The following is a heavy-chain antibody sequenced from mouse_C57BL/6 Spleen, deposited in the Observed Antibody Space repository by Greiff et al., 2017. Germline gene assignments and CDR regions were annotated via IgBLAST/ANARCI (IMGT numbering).Heavy chain of an antibody. V-gene: IGHV1-9*01. J-gene: IGHJ2*01. D-gene: IGHD2-3*01. CDR2: ILPGRGST. CDR3: ARDGYSSDY. Sequence: QVQLKQSGAELMKPGASVKLSCKATGYTFTGYWIEWVKQRHGHGLAWIGEILPGRGSTNYNEKFKGKTTFDAEKPSNSAYRQLSSLTTEDSAIYYCARDGYSSDYWGQGTTLTVSS. CDR1: GYTFTGYW.